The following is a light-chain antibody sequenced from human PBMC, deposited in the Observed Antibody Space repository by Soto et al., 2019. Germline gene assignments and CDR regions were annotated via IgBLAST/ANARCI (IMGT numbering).Light chain of an antibody. V-gene: IGKV1-39*01. Sequence: DIQMTQYPSSLSASEGDRVTISCRASQSISSYLNWYQQKPGKAPKLLIYAASSLQSGVPSRFSGSGSGTDFTLTIIRLQPEDFATYYCQQSYSTPRTFGRGTKVDIK. CDR1: QSISSY. CDR2: AAS. J-gene: IGKJ1*01. CDR3: QQSYSTPRT.